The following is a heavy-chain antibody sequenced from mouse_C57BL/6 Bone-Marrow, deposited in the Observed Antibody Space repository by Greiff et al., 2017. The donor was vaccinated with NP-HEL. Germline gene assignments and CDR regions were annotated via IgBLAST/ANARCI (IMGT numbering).Heavy chain of an antibody. J-gene: IGHJ4*01. V-gene: IGHV3-6*01. Sequence: LQQSGPGLVKPSQSLSLTCSVTGYSITSGYYWNWIRQFPGNKLEWMGYISYDGSNNYNPSLKNRISITRDTSKNQFFLKLNSVTTEDTATYYCARGDVYAMDYWGQGTSVTVSS. CDR3: ARGDVYAMDY. CDR1: GYSITSGYY. CDR2: ISYDGSN.